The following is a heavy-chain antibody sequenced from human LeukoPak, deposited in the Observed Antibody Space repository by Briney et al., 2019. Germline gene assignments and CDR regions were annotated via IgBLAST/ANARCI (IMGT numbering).Heavy chain of an antibody. CDR3: ARHFSYGPASYPLDS. Sequence: SETLSLTCTVSGDSITDYYWSWVRQSPMKRLEWIAYIRSTGATNYSPSFRSRVTISMDTSKNQFSLKLTSVTAADTAVYFCARHFSYGPASYPLDSWGQGILVTVSS. J-gene: IGHJ5*01. CDR1: GDSITDYY. CDR2: IRSTGAT. D-gene: IGHD3-10*01. V-gene: IGHV4-59*08.